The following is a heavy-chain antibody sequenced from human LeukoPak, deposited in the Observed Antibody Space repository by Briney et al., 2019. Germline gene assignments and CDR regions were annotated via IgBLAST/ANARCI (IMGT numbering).Heavy chain of an antibody. Sequence: AASVKVSCKASGGTFSSYAISWVRQAPGQGLEWMGGIIPIFGTANYAQKFQGRVTITADESTSTAYMELSSLRSEDTAVYYCASPGEYQLLSRNLRYWGQGTLVTVSS. CDR3: ASPGEYQLLSRNLRY. D-gene: IGHD2-2*01. CDR1: GGTFSSYA. CDR2: IIPIFGTA. V-gene: IGHV1-69*13. J-gene: IGHJ4*02.